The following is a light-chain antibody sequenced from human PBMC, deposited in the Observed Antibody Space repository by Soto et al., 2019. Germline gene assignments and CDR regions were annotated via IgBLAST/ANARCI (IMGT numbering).Light chain of an antibody. CDR3: QQSYKIAPFT. CDR2: AVS. V-gene: IGKV1-39*01. J-gene: IGKJ4*01. Sequence: DIQMTQSPSSLSASVGDRVTITCRANQSIQSYLNWYQVKPGKAPKLLIYAVSSLQSGVPSRFSGSGSGTDLTLTIRGMQREDFATYNCQQSYKIAPFTFGGGTKVEI. CDR1: QSIQSY.